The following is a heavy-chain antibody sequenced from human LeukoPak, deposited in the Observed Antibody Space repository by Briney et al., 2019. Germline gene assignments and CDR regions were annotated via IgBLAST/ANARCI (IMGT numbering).Heavy chain of an antibody. J-gene: IGHJ3*02. CDR2: IIPIFGTA. D-gene: IGHD5-18*01. V-gene: IGHV1-69*05. Sequence: GSSVKVSCKASGGTFSSHAISWVRQAPGQGLEWMGGIIPIFGTANYAQKFQGRVTITTDESTSTAYMELSSLRSEDTAVYYCARGGVGERIQGHAFDIWGQGTMVTVSS. CDR3: ARGGVGERIQGHAFDI. CDR1: GGTFSSHA.